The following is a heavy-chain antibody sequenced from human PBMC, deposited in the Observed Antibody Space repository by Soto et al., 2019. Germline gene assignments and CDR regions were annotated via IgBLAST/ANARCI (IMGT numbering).Heavy chain of an antibody. J-gene: IGHJ4*02. CDR2: INHSGST. V-gene: IGHV4-34*01. CDR1: EGTFIDFC. D-gene: IGHD3-22*01. CDR3: ARRGSGYYPKIDY. Sequence: VEEGTFIDFCGSRIRKKPGKGLEWIGEINHSGSTNYNPSLKSRVTISVDTSKNQFSLKLSSVTAADTAVYYCARRGSGYYPKIDYWGEGTLVTGS.